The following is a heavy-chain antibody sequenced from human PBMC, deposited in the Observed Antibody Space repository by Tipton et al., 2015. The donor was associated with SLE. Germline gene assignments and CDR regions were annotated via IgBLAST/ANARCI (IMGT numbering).Heavy chain of an antibody. J-gene: IGHJ3*02. D-gene: IGHD3-22*01. V-gene: IGHV3-21*01. Sequence: SLRLSCAASGFTFSSYSMNWVRQAPGKGLEWVSSISSSSSYIYYADSVKGRFTISRDNAKNSLYLQMNSLRAEDTAVYYCAGYDSSGYYSDDAFDIWGQGTMVTVSS. CDR3: AGYDSSGYYSDDAFDI. CDR2: ISSSSSYI. CDR1: GFTFSSYS.